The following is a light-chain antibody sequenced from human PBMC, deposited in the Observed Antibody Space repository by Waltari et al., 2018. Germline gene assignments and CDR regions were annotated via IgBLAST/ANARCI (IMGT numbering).Light chain of an antibody. CDR3: AAWDDSLNGPV. J-gene: IGLJ2*01. CDR2: SNN. Sequence: QSVLTQPPSASGTPGQRVTISCSGSSSNIGRNTVTWYQQLPGTAPKLLIYSNNQRPSGFPDRFSGSKSGTSASLAISGLQSEDEADYYCAAWDDSLNGPVFGGGTKLTVL. V-gene: IGLV1-44*01. CDR1: SSNIGRNT.